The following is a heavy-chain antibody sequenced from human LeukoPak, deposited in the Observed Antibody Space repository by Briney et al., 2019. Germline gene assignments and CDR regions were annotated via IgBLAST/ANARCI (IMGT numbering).Heavy chain of an antibody. D-gene: IGHD3-10*01. CDR3: AKDTGGWLGESYFDY. CDR2: INTDGTST. Sequence: GSLRLSCAASGFSFSSYWMEWVRQAPGKGLVWVSRINTDGTSTSYADSVKGRFTISRDNAKNTVYLQMNSLRVDDTATFYCAKDTGGWLGESYFDYWGQGTLVTVSS. J-gene: IGHJ4*02. CDR1: GFSFSSYW. V-gene: IGHV3-74*01.